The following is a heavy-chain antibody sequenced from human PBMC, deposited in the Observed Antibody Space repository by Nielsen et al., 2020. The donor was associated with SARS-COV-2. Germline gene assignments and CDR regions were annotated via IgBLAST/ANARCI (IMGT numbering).Heavy chain of an antibody. D-gene: IGHD3-10*01. CDR1: GYTFTGHY. J-gene: IGHJ5*02. V-gene: IGHV1-2*06. CDR2: VNPNSGAT. Sequence: SVNVSCMASGYTFTGHYMHWMRQAPGQGPEWLGRVNPNSGATNYVQKFQGRVTLTREASINTTYMELTRLTSDDTAVYYCARVRSSSGIWFDPWGQGTLVVVSS. CDR3: ARVRSSSGIWFDP.